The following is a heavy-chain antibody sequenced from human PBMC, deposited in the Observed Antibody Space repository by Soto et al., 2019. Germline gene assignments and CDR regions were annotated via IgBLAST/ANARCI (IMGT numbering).Heavy chain of an antibody. D-gene: IGHD3-22*01. V-gene: IGHV1-18*01. Sequence: ASVKVSCKASGYTFTSYGISWVRQAPGQGLEWMGWISAYNGNTNYAQKLQGRVTMTTDTSTSTAYMELRSLRSDDTAVYYCARGGSVPRITMIVVVMGGMDVWGQGTTVTVSS. CDR3: ARGGSVPRITMIVVVMGGMDV. CDR1: GYTFTSYG. CDR2: ISAYNGNT. J-gene: IGHJ6*02.